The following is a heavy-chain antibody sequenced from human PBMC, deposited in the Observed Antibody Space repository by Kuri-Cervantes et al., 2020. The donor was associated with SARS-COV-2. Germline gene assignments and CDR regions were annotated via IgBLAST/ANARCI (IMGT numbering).Heavy chain of an antibody. D-gene: IGHD2/OR15-2a*01. CDR2: ISHDGKNK. J-gene: IGHJ6*02. CDR1: GFNFSRTD. V-gene: IGHV3-30*18. Sequence: GGSLRLSCAASGFNFSRTDMHWVRQAPGKGLEWVAVISHDGKNKKCIASGKGRFTISRDNSKNTLYLQMNSLRAEDTAVYYCAKEISTTGHRYFYGMDVWGQGTTVTVSS. CDR3: AKEISTTGHRYFYGMDV.